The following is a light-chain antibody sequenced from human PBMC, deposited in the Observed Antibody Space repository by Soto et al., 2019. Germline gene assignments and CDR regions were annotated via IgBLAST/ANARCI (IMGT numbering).Light chain of an antibody. CDR1: QSVSSS. V-gene: IGKV3-15*01. J-gene: IGKJ1*01. Sequence: DMVMTQSPATLSVSPGERATLSCRASQSVSSSLAWYQQKPGRSPRLLIYGASTRAIGIPARFSGSGSGTEYPLTISSLQSEDFAVYYYLQYNNWWTFGQGTKVDIK. CDR3: LQYNNWWT. CDR2: GAS.